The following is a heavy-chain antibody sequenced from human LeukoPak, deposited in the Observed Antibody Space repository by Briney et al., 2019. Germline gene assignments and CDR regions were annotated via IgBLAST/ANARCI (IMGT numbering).Heavy chain of an antibody. Sequence: GGSLRLSCAASGFTFSSYGMHWVRQAPGKGLEWVAFIRYDGSNKYYADSVKGRFTISRDNSKNTLYLQINSLRAEDTAVYYCAKRRTDGHESFDIWGQGTMVTVSS. CDR1: GFTFSSYG. CDR2: IRYDGSNK. J-gene: IGHJ3*02. D-gene: IGHD2-8*01. CDR3: AKRRTDGHESFDI. V-gene: IGHV3-30*02.